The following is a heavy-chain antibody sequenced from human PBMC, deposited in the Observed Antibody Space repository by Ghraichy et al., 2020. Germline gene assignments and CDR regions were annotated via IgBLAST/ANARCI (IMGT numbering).Heavy chain of an antibody. D-gene: IGHD6-25*01. CDR1: GFTFSSYS. CDR2: ISSSSSTI. CDR3: ARERYSSAYYYGMDV. Sequence: GESLNISCAASGFTFSSYSMNWVRQAPGKGLEWVSYISSSSSTIYYADSVKGRFTISRDNAKNSLYLQMNSLRDEDTAVYYCARERYSSAYYYGMDVWGQGTTVTVSS. J-gene: IGHJ6*02. V-gene: IGHV3-48*02.